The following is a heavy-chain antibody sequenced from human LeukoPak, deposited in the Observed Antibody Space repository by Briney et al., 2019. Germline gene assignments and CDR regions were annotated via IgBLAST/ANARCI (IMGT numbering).Heavy chain of an antibody. CDR2: ISYDGSNK. V-gene: IGHV3-30*03. Sequence: GGSLRLSCAASGFTFSSYGTHWVRQAPGKGLEWVAVISYDGSNKYYADSVKGRFTISRDNAKNSLYLQINSLRPEDTALYYCATNGGGDSGYGNFDYWGQGTLVTVSS. CDR3: ATNGGGDSGYGNFDY. J-gene: IGHJ4*02. CDR1: GFTFSSYG. D-gene: IGHD5-12*01.